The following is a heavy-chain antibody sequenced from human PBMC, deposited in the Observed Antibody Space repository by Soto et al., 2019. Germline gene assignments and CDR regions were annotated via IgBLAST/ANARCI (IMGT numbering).Heavy chain of an antibody. CDR1: GGSFSGYY. CDR3: ARVREVSSSITRVYGMDV. V-gene: IGHV4-34*01. D-gene: IGHD3-10*01. Sequence: PSETLSLTCAVYGGSFSGYYWSWIRQPPGKGLEWIGEINHSGSTNYNPSLKSRVTISVDTSKNQFSLKLSSVTAADTAVYYCARVREVSSSITRVYGMDVWGQGTTVT. J-gene: IGHJ6*02. CDR2: INHSGST.